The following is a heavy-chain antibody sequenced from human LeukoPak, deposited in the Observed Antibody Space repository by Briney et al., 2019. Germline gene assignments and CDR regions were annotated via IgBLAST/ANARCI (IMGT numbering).Heavy chain of an antibody. CDR1: GGSVSSGSYY. D-gene: IGHD3-22*01. CDR3: ASPRSYYDSSGYYIS. J-gene: IGHJ5*02. V-gene: IGHV4-61*01. CDR2: IYYSGST. Sequence: SETLSLTCTVSGGSVSSGSYYWSWIRQPPGKGLEWIGYIYYSGSTNYNPSLKSRVTISVDTSKDQFSLKLSSVTAADTAVYYCASPRSYYDSSGYYISWGQGTLVTVSS.